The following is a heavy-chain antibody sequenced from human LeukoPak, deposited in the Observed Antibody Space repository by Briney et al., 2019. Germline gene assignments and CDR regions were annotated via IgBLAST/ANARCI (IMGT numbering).Heavy chain of an antibody. V-gene: IGHV3-7*01. J-gene: IGHJ6*02. CDR3: ARGGHCSTTSCSNYDGMDV. Sequence: GGSLRLSCAASGFTFSAYWMSWVRQTPGEGLEWVAHIKQDGSEKNYVDSVKGRFTISRDNSKNTLYLQMNSLRAEDTAVYFCARGGHCSTTSCSNYDGMDVWGQGTTLTVSS. D-gene: IGHD2-2*01. CDR2: IKQDGSEK. CDR1: GFTFSAYW.